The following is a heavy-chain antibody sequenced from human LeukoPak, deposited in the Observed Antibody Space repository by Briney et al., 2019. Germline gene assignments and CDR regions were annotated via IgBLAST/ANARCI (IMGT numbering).Heavy chain of an antibody. CDR2: INPSGGST. J-gene: IGHJ6*02. CDR1: GYTFTSYY. CDR3: ARDSPNWNLDIDYYYGMDV. D-gene: IGHD1-1*01. V-gene: IGHV1-46*01. Sequence: ASVKVSCKASGYTFTSYYIHWVRQAPGQGLEWMGIINPSGGSTSYAQKFQGRVTMTRDTSTNTAYMELRSLRSDDTAVYFCARDSPNWNLDIDYYYGMDVWGQGTTVTVSS.